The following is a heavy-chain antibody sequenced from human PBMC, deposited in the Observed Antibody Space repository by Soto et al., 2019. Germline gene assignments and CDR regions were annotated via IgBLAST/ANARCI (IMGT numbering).Heavy chain of an antibody. Sequence: GGSLRLSCAASGFTFSSYSMNWVRQAPGKGLEWVSSISSSSSYIYYADSVKGRFTISRDNAKNSLYLQMNSLRAEDTAVYYCARKAANWSDAFDIWGQGTMVTVSS. J-gene: IGHJ3*02. D-gene: IGHD1-20*01. CDR2: ISSSSSYI. V-gene: IGHV3-21*01. CDR1: GFTFSSYS. CDR3: ARKAANWSDAFDI.